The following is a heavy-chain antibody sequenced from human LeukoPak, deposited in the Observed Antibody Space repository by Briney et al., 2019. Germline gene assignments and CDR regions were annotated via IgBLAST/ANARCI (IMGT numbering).Heavy chain of an antibody. Sequence: PSETLSPTCAVYGGSFSDYYWNWIRQSPGKGLEWMGEINHSGTTNYNPSLKSRVTISVDTSKNQFSLRLSSVTAADTAIYHCARGLRLPSRSTPAVPHVWSKGTTVTVSA. V-gene: IGHV4-34*01. J-gene: IGHJ6*04. D-gene: IGHD6-19*01. CDR1: GGSFSDYY. CDR3: ARGLRLPSRSTPAVPHV. CDR2: INHSGTT.